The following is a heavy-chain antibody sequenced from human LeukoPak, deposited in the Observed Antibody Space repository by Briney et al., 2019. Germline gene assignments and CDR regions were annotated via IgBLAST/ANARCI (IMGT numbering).Heavy chain of an antibody. V-gene: IGHV3-23*01. J-gene: IGHJ6*02. D-gene: IGHD3-10*01. Sequence: GGSLRLSCAASGFTFSSYAMSWVRQAPGKGLEWVSAISGSGGSTYYADSVKGRFTISRDNSKNTLYLQMSSLRAEDTAVYYCAKAQLLWFGELSDSYYGMDVWGQGTTVTVSS. CDR2: ISGSGGST. CDR1: GFTFSSYA. CDR3: AKAQLLWFGELSDSYYGMDV.